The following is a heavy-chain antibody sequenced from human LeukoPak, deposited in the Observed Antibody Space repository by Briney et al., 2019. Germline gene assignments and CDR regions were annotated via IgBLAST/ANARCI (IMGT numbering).Heavy chain of an antibody. CDR3: VGLAEGESGRGS. CDR1: GASVSSSRYD. D-gene: IGHD3-10*01. V-gene: IGHV4-61*01. CDR2: MVYTRRT. J-gene: IGHJ5*02. Sequence: SESLSLTCSVYGASVSSSRYDWLWIRQPPGRGLEYIANMVYTRRTDYKPSLHSRTTKAVDTSHNQFSLTLSSVTAAATAVYYCVGLAEGESGRGSWGGGAMVTVSS.